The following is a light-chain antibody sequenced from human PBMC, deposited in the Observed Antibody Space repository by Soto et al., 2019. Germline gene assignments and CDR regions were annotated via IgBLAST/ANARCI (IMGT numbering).Light chain of an antibody. Sequence: EMVLTQFPGTLSLSPGERATLSCRASQSVSSSYLAWYQQRPGPAPRLLIYGASSRATGIPDRFSGSGSGTDFTLTISRLEPEDLAVYYCQQYASSFGQGTRLEIK. V-gene: IGKV3-20*01. CDR2: GAS. CDR1: QSVSSSY. J-gene: IGKJ5*01. CDR3: QQYASS.